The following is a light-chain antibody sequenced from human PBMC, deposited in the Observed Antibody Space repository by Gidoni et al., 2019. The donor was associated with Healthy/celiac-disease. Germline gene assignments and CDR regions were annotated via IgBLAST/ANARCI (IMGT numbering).Light chain of an antibody. CDR3: QQYNNWPPLT. CDR2: CAS. Sequence: EIVMTQSTATLSVSPGERATLSCRASQSVSSNLAWYQQKPGQAPRLLIYCASTRSTGIPARFSGSGSGTEFTLTISSLQSEDFSVYYCQQYNNWPPLTFXGXTKVEIK. V-gene: IGKV3-15*01. J-gene: IGKJ4*01. CDR1: QSVSSN.